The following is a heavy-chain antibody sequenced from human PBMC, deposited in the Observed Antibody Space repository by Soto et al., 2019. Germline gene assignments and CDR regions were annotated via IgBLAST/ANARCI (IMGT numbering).Heavy chain of an antibody. V-gene: IGHV3-30*18. Sequence: GGSLRLSCAASGFTFSRYGMHWVRQAPGKGLEWVAVLSYDGRDRYYGDSVKGRFTISRDNSKNTLYLQMNSLRAEDTAVYYCAKDRDSGGASNYFDYWDPGTLVAVST. CDR1: GFTFSRYG. D-gene: IGHD4-17*01. J-gene: IGHJ4*02. CDR2: LSYDGRDR. CDR3: AKDRDSGGASNYFDY.